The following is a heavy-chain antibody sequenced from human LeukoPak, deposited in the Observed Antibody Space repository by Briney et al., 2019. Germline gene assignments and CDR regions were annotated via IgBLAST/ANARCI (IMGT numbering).Heavy chain of an antibody. D-gene: IGHD1-26*01. Sequence: PGGSLRLSCAASGFSISNYWMNWVRQAPGKGLEWVANIKQDGSEEYYVDSVEGRFTISRDNAKNSLYLQMNSLRAEDTAVYYCARGGYSLYWGQGALVTVSS. CDR2: IKQDGSEE. J-gene: IGHJ4*02. CDR3: ARGGYSLY. CDR1: GFSISNYW. V-gene: IGHV3-7*01.